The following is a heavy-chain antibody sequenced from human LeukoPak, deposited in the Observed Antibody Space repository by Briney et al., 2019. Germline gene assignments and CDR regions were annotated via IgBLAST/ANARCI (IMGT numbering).Heavy chain of an antibody. CDR2: ISWNSGSI. J-gene: IGHJ4*02. V-gene: IGHV3-9*01. CDR1: GFTFDDYA. Sequence: PGGSLRLSCAASGFTFDDYAMHWVRQAPGKGLEWVSGISWNSGSIGYADSVKGRFTISRDNAKNSLYLQMNSLRAEDTALYYCAKVQGRGDSGYLSLSHFDYWGQGTLVTVSS. CDR3: AKVQGRGDSGYLSLSHFDY. D-gene: IGHD5-12*01.